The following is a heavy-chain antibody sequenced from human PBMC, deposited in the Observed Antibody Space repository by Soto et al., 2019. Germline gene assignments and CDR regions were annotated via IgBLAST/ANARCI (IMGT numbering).Heavy chain of an antibody. J-gene: IGHJ6*02. CDR3: ASSSFLRSGDLFHGLDV. CDR2: MYHSGSS. Sequence: SETLSLTCAVSGGSISSGGYSWSWIRQPPGKGLEWIGYMYHSGSSYYNPSLKSRVIISIDRSKNQFSLKLSSVTAADTAVYFCASSSFLRSGDLFHGLDVWGQGTTVTVSS. V-gene: IGHV4-30-2*01. D-gene: IGHD3-10*01. CDR1: GGSISSGGYS.